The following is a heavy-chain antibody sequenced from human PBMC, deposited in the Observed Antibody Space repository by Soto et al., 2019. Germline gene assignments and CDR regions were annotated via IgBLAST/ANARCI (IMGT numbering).Heavy chain of an antibody. CDR1: GYTFTSYA. CDR3: ARDWSSSSSVDWFDP. V-gene: IGHV1-3*01. D-gene: IGHD6-6*01. CDR2: INAGNGNT. J-gene: IGHJ5*02. Sequence: GASVKVSCKASGYTFTSYAMHWVRQAPGQRLEWMGWINAGNGNTKYSQKFQGRVTITRVTSACTAYMELSSLRSEDTAVYSCARDWSSSSSVDWFDPWGQGSLVTVSS.